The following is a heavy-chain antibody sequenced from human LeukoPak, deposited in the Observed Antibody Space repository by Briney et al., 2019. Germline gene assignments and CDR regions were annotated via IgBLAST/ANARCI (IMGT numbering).Heavy chain of an antibody. CDR1: GYTFTGYY. V-gene: IGHV1-2*02. CDR3: ARAHACDFWSGYECRENWFDP. CDR2: VNPNSGGT. D-gene: IGHD3-3*01. J-gene: IGHJ5*02. Sequence: ASVKVSCKSSGYTFTGYYMHWVRQAPGQGLEWMGWVNPNSGGTNYAQKFQGRVTMTRDTSISTAYMELSRLRSDDTAVYYCARAHACDFWSGYECRENWFDPWGQGTLVTVSS.